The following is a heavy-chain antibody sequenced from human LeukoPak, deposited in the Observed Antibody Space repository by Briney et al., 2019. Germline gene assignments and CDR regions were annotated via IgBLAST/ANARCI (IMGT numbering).Heavy chain of an antibody. CDR2: MNPNSGNT. J-gene: IGHJ6*03. V-gene: IGHV1-8*03. CDR3: ARGRGQLPPYYYYMDV. CDR1: GYTFTSYD. D-gene: IGHD2-2*01. Sequence: VASVKVSCKASGYTFTSYDINWVRQATGQGLEWMGWMNPNSGNTGYAQKFQGRVTITRNTSISTAYMELSSLRSEDTAVYYCARGRGQLPPYYYYMDVWGKGTTVTVPS.